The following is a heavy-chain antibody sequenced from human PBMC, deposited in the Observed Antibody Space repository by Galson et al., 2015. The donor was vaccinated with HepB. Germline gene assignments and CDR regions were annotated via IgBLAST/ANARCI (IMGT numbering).Heavy chain of an antibody. CDR1: GYTFTTSA. J-gene: IGHJ4*02. D-gene: IGHD5-12*01. CDR2: IYPDNGNI. CDR3: ARDPYGGYVLHY. V-gene: IGHV1-3*01. Sequence: SVKVSCKASGYTFTTSAVHWVRQAPGQRLEWMGWIYPDNGNIEYSQKFQGRLTITSDTSASTAYMELSSLTSDDTAIYFCARDPYGGYVLHYWGQGTLVTVSS.